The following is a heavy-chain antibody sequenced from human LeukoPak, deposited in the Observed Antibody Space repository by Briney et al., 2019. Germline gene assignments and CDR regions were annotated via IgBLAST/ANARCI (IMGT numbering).Heavy chain of an antibody. CDR2: VNDAGGST. V-gene: IGHV3-23*01. D-gene: IGHD1-26*01. CDR1: KFTFSSYA. Sequence: GGSLRLSCAASKFTFSSYAMSWVRQAPGKGLEWVSGVNDAGGSTYYADSVKGRFTISRDNSKNTLYLQMNSLRAEDTAVYYCAKEKWVGPLFDQWGPGILVTVSS. CDR3: AKEKWVGPLFDQ. J-gene: IGHJ4*02.